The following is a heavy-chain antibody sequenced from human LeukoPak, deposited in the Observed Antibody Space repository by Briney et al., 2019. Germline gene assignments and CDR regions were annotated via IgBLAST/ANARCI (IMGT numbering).Heavy chain of an antibody. CDR3: ARDPDYGDAFDI. D-gene: IGHD4-17*01. V-gene: IGHV4-4*07. CDR1: GGSISSYY. CDR2: IYTSGST. J-gene: IGHJ3*02. Sequence: SETLSLTCTVSGGSISSYYWSWIRQPAGKGLEWIGRIYTSGSTNYNPSLKSRVTMSVDTSKNQFSLKLSFVTAADTAVYYCARDPDYGDAFDIWGQGTMVTVSS.